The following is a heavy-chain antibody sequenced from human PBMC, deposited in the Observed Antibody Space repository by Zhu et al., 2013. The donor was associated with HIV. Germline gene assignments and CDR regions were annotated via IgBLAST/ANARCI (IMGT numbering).Heavy chain of an antibody. D-gene: IGHD3-16*01. CDR1: GYSLTNHY. CDR3: AREVPSFGGLSN. V-gene: IGHV1-46*01. Sequence: QVPLVPSGAEVKNPGASVKVPCKASGYSLTNHYVHWVRQAPGQGLEWMGLISPSGDATSYAQKFQGRLTVTRDTSTDTAYMELSSLKCEDTALYFCAREVPSFGGLSNWGQGTLVTVSS. CDR2: ISPSGDAT. J-gene: IGHJ4*02.